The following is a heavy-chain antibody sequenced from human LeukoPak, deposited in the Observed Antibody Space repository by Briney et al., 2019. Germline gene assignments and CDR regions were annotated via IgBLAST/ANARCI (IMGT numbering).Heavy chain of an antibody. D-gene: IGHD4-17*01. V-gene: IGHV3-23*01. Sequence: GGSLRLSCAASGFTFSSYAMSWVRQAPGKGLEWVSAISGGGDSTYYADSVKGRFTISRDNSKNTLSLQMNSLRAEDTAVYYCAKDLTTVTTSWFDPWGQGTLVTVSS. CDR1: GFTFSSYA. CDR2: ISGGGDST. CDR3: AKDLTTVTTSWFDP. J-gene: IGHJ5*02.